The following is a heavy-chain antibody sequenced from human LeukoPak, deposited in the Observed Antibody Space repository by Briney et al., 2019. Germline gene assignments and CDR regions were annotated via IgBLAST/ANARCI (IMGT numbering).Heavy chain of an antibody. Sequence: GGSLRLSCAASGFTFSSYAMSWVRQAPGKGLEWVSAISGSGGSTYYADSVKGRFTISRDNSKNTLYLQMNSLRAGDTAVYYCARRYCSSTSCYYYYYYMDVWGKGTTVTVSS. D-gene: IGHD2-2*01. CDR2: ISGSGGST. J-gene: IGHJ6*03. CDR1: GFTFSSYA. CDR3: ARRYCSSTSCYYYYYYMDV. V-gene: IGHV3-23*01.